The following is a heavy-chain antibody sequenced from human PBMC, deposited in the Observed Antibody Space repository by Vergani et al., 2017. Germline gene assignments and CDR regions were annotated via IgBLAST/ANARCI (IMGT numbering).Heavy chain of an antibody. Sequence: EVQLVESGGGLVKPGGSLRLSCAASGFTFSSYSMNWVRQAPGKGLEWVSSISSSSSYIYYADSVKGRFTISRDNAKNSLYLQMNSLRAEDTAVYYCATRPAGGMDVWGQGTTVTVSS. D-gene: IGHD3-10*01. CDR2: ISSSSSYI. CDR1: GFTFSSYS. V-gene: IGHV3-21*01. J-gene: IGHJ6*02. CDR3: ATRPAGGMDV.